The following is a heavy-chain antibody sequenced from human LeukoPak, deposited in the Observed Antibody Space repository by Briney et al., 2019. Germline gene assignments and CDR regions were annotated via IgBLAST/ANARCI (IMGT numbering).Heavy chain of an antibody. V-gene: IGHV1-2*02. Sequence: ASVKVSCKASGGTFSSYAISWVRQAPGQGLEWMGWINPNSGGTNYAQKFQGRVTMTRDTSISTAYMELSRLRSDDTAVYYCARVSTVIAPNYFDYWGQGTLVTVSS. J-gene: IGHJ4*02. CDR2: INPNSGGT. CDR3: ARVSTVIAPNYFDY. D-gene: IGHD2-21*02. CDR1: GGTFSSYA.